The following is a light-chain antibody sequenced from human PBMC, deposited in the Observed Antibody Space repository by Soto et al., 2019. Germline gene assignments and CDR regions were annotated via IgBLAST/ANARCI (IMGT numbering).Light chain of an antibody. CDR1: QSVGTN. J-gene: IGKJ1*01. CDR2: GAS. CDR3: QQYENWPPWT. Sequence: EIVLTQSPATLSVSPGERATISCRASQSVGTNLAWYQQKRGQAPRLLVYGASSRATGIPARFSGSGSGTEFTLTISSLQSEDFADYFCQQYENWPPWTFGQGTKVDLK. V-gene: IGKV3-15*01.